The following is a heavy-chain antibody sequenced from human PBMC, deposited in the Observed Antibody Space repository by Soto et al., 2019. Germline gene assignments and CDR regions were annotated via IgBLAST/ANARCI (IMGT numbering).Heavy chain of an antibody. Sequence: SETLSLTCTVSGGSISSSSYYWGWIRQPPGKGLEWIGSIYYSGSTYYNPSLKSRVTISVDTSKNKFSLKLSSVTAADTAVYYCASYYDFWSGFDYWGQGTLVTVSS. CDR3: ASYYDFWSGFDY. V-gene: IGHV4-39*01. CDR1: GGSISSSSYY. D-gene: IGHD3-3*01. J-gene: IGHJ4*02. CDR2: IYYSGST.